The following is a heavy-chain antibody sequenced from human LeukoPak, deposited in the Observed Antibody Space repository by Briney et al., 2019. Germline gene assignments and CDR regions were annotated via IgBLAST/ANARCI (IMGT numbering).Heavy chain of an antibody. D-gene: IGHD2-2*02. Sequence: GGSLRLSCAASGFTFSSYWMSWVRQAPGKGLEWVANIKQDGSEKYYVDSVKGRFTISRDNAKNSLYLQMNSLRAEDTAVYYCARGSPAYTNYYYYYYMDVWGKGTTVTVSS. V-gene: IGHV3-7*01. CDR2: IKQDGSEK. J-gene: IGHJ6*03. CDR1: GFTFSSYW. CDR3: ARGSPAYTNYYYYYYMDV.